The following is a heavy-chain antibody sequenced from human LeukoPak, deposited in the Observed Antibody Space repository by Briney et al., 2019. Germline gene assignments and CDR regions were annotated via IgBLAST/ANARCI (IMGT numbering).Heavy chain of an antibody. CDR1: GFTFSSYA. CDR2: ISGSGGST. V-gene: IGHV3-23*01. D-gene: IGHD6-19*01. CDR3: AKRSRVAVAGPYYYYYMDV. Sequence: GGSLRLSCAASGFTFSSYAMSWVRQAPGKGLEWVSAISGSGGSTYYADSVKGRFTMYRDNSKNTLYLQMNSLRAEDTAVYYCAKRSRVAVAGPYYYYYMDVWGKGTTVTVSS. J-gene: IGHJ6*03.